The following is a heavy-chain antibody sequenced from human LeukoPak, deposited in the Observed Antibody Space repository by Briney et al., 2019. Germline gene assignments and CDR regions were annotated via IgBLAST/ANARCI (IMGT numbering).Heavy chain of an antibody. CDR2: IYYSGST. D-gene: IGHD2/OR15-2a*01. CDR3: ARRDNIGWFDP. J-gene: IGHJ5*02. CDR1: GGSISSYY. Sequence: SETLSLTCTVSGGSISSYYWSWLRQPPGKGLEGIGYIYYSGSTNYNPSLKSRVTISVDTSKNQFTLKLSSVTAADTAVYYCARRDNIGWFDPWGQGTLVTVSS. V-gene: IGHV4-59*01.